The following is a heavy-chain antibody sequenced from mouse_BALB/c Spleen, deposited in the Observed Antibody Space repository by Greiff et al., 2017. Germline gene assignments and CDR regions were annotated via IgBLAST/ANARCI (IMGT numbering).Heavy chain of an antibody. V-gene: IGHV1-55*01. D-gene: IGHD2-4*01. J-gene: IGHJ2*01. CDR3: ARETMITFDY. CDR1: GYNFTSYW. Sequence: VQLQQPGAELVKPGTSVKLSCKASGYNFTSYWINWVKLRPGQGLEWIGDIYPGSGSTNYNEKFKSKATLTVDTSSSTAYMQLSSLASEDSALYYCARETMITFDYWGQGTTLTVSS. CDR2: IYPGSGST.